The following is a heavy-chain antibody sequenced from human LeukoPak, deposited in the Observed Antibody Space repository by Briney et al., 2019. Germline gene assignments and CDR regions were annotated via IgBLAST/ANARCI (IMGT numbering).Heavy chain of an antibody. D-gene: IGHD2-21*02. Sequence: SETLSLTCTVSGGSISSYYWSWIRQPPGKGLEWIGYIYYSGSTNCNPSLKSRVTISVDTSKNQFSLKLSSVTAAGPAVCYYARESCCGGDCPQRALEYYYYNMDCWRKG. CDR1: GGSISSYY. V-gene: IGHV4-59*01. J-gene: IGHJ6*03. CDR2: IYYSGST. CDR3: ARESCCGGDCPQRALEYYYYNMDC.